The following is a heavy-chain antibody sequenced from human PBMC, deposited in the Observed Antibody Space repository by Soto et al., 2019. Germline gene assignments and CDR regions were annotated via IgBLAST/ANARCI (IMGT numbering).Heavy chain of an antibody. D-gene: IGHD2-15*01. J-gene: IGHJ6*03. V-gene: IGHV3-23*01. CDR1: GFTFSSYA. Sequence: VQLLESGGGLVQPGGSLRLSCAASGFTFSSYAMSWVRQAPGKGLEWVSAISGSGGNTYYADSVKGRFTISRDNSKNTLYLQMNSLRAEDTAVYYCAKVFRYCSGASCYQNYMDVWGKGTTVTVSS. CDR2: ISGSGGNT. CDR3: AKVFRYCSGASCYQNYMDV.